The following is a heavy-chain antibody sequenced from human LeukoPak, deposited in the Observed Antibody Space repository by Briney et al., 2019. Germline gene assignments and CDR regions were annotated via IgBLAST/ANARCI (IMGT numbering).Heavy chain of an antibody. CDR2: TYYSGST. CDR3: APYGSGSYYFDY. CDR1: GGSISSGNYY. J-gene: IGHJ4*02. V-gene: IGHV4-31*02. D-gene: IGHD3-10*01. Sequence: PSETLSLTCNVSGGSISSGNYYWTWIRQHPGKGLEWSGYTYYSGSTYYTPSLKSRVTISVDTSKNQFSLKLSSVTAADTAVYYCAPYGSGSYYFDYWGQGTLVTVSS.